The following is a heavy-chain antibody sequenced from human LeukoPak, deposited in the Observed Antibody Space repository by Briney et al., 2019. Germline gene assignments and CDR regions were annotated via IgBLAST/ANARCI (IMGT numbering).Heavy chain of an antibody. D-gene: IGHD3-10*01. V-gene: IGHV1-46*01. J-gene: IGHJ6*03. Sequence: ASVKVSCKASGYTFTSYYMHWVRQAPGQGLEWMGIINPSGGSTSYAQKFQGRVTMTRDTSTSTVYMELSSLRSEDTAVYYCARDTYAPLRGDCYYYMDVWGKGTTVTISS. CDR2: INPSGGST. CDR3: ARDTYAPLRGDCYYYMDV. CDR1: GYTFTSYY.